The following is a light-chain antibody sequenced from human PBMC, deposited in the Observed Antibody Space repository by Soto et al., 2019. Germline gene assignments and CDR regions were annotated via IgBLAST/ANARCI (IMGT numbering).Light chain of an antibody. V-gene: IGKV1-5*01. CDR3: QQYNNYPWT. Sequence: DIQMTQSPSTLSASVGYRFTITCRASQNINRRLAWYQQKPGKAPNLLIYDASSLESGVPARFSGGGSGTEFTLTISSLQPDDFSTFYCQQYNNYPWTFGQGTKGDIK. CDR1: QNINRR. CDR2: DAS. J-gene: IGKJ1*01.